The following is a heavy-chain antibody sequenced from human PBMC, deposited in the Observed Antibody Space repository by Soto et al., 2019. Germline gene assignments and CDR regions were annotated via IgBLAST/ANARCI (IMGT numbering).Heavy chain of an antibody. CDR2: IIPIFGTA. D-gene: IGHD6-19*01. CDR3: ARAGSSSGWTTYYFDY. CDR1: GGTFSSYA. V-gene: IGHV1-69*05. J-gene: IGHJ4*02. Sequence: QVQLVQSGAEVKKPGSSVKVSCKASGGTFSSYAISWVRQAPGQGLEWMGGIIPIFGTANYAQKFQGRVTTTXXEXTXLAYMELSSLRCEDTAGYSCARAGSSSGWTTYYFDYWGQGTLVTVSS.